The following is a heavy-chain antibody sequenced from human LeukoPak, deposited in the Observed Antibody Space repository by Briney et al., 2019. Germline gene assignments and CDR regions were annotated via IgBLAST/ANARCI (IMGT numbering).Heavy chain of an antibody. CDR2: ISAYNCNT. CDR3: ASGGGTYSSSWDYYYYMDV. D-gene: IGHD6-6*01. CDR1: GYTFTSYG. J-gene: IGHJ6*03. V-gene: IGHV1-18*01. Sequence: GASVNVSFKASGYTFTSYGISWVRQAPGQGLEWMGWISAYNCNTNYAQKLQGRVTMTTDTSTSTAYMELRSLRSDDTAVYYCASGGGTYSSSWDYYYYMDVWGKGTTVTVSS.